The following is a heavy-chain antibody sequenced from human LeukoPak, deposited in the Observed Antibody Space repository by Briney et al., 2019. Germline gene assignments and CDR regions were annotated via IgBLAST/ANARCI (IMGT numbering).Heavy chain of an antibody. CDR3: AVPIVGATRGAFDI. V-gene: IGHV1-58*01. CDR2: IVVGSGNT. J-gene: IGHJ3*02. Sequence: SVKVSCKASGFTFTSSAVQWVRQARGQRLEWIGWIVVGSGNTNYAQKFQERVTITRDMSTSTAYMELSSLRSEDTAVYYCAVPIVGATRGAFDIWGQGTMVTVSP. CDR1: GFTFTSSA. D-gene: IGHD1-26*01.